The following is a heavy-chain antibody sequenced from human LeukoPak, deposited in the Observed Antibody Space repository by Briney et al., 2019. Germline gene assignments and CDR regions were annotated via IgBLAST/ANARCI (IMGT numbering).Heavy chain of an antibody. CDR2: IYYSGST. D-gene: IGHD5-12*01. CDR3: ARLEATAFDY. J-gene: IGHJ4*02. CDR1: GGSISSYY. V-gene: IGHV4-59*01. Sequence: SETLSLTCTVSGGSISSYYWSWIRQPPGKGLEWIGYIYYSGSTNYNPSLKSRVTISVDTSKNQFSLKLSSVTAADTAVYYCARLEATAFDYWGQGTLVTVSS.